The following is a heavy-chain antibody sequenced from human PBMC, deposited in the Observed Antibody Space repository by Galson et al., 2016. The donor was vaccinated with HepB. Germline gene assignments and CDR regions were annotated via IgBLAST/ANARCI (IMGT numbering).Heavy chain of an antibody. Sequence: SCKASGYTFTSYGINWVRQAPGQGLEWMGWISTYNGNTKYAQKPQGRVTMTTDTSTSTAYMELRSLRSDDPAVYYCARGRLSSWFGYDYWGQGTLVTVSS. CDR2: ISTYNGNT. D-gene: IGHD6-13*01. CDR1: GYTFTSYG. V-gene: IGHV1-18*01. CDR3: ARGRLSSWFGYDY. J-gene: IGHJ4*02.